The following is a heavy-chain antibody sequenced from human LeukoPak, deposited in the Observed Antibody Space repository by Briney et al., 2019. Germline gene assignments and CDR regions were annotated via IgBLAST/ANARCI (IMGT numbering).Heavy chain of an antibody. CDR2: INHSGST. Sequence: SETLSLTCAAYGGSFSSYYWSWIRQPPGKGLEWIGEINHSGSTNYNPSLKSRVTISVDTSKNQFSLKLSSVTAADTAVYYCARGRVAARPFDYWGQGTLVTVSS. J-gene: IGHJ4*02. CDR1: GGSFSSYY. D-gene: IGHD6-6*01. CDR3: ARGRVAARPFDY. V-gene: IGHV4-34*01.